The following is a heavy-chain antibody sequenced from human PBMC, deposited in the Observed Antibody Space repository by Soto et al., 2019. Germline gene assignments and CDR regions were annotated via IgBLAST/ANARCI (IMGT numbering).Heavy chain of an antibody. D-gene: IGHD3-3*01. Sequence: ASVKVSCKASGYTFTSYYMHWVRQAPGQGLGWMGIINPSGGSTSYAQKFQGRVTMTRDTSTSTVYMELSSLRSEDTAVYYCARVLNQKYYDFWSGYYTGSAPGYYYGMDVWGQGTTVTVSS. CDR3: ARVLNQKYYDFWSGYYTGSAPGYYYGMDV. CDR1: GYTFTSYY. J-gene: IGHJ6*02. CDR2: INPSGGST. V-gene: IGHV1-46*01.